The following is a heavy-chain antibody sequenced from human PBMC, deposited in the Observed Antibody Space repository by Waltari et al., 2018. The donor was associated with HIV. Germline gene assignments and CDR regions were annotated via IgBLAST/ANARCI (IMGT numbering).Heavy chain of an antibody. D-gene: IGHD3-3*01. CDR2: IKDDGNEK. Sequence: VQLVDSGGGLVQRGGSLRPSCAAPGFPFSSHWLAWVRQAPGKALEWVANIKDDGNEKYYVNSVRGRFTISRDNANNSVYLDMNRLRDEDTAVYYCVRENDFGTIFFNYYYAMDVWGQGTSVTV. CDR3: VRENDFGTIFFNYYYAMDV. J-gene: IGHJ6*02. V-gene: IGHV3-7*01. CDR1: GFPFSSHW.